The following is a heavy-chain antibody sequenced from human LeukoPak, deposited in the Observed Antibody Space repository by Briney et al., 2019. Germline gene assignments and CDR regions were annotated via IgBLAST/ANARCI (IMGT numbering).Heavy chain of an antibody. J-gene: IGHJ4*02. CDR1: GFTFSSYA. CDR3: AKGSRPAIVVVVAATPNY. V-gene: IGHV3-23*01. CDR2: ISGSGGST. D-gene: IGHD2-15*01. Sequence: PGGSLRLSCAASGFTFSSYAMSWVRQAPGKGLEWVSAISGSGGSTYYADSVKGRFTISRDNSKNTLYLQMNSLRAEDTAVYYCAKGSRPAIVVVVAATPNYWGQGTLVTVSS.